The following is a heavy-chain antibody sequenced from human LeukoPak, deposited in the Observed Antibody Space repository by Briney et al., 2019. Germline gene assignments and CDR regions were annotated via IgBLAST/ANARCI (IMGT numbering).Heavy chain of an antibody. J-gene: IGHJ4*02. CDR1: GGSFSGYY. V-gene: IGHV4-34*01. CDR3: ARTKVLPDYYDNSGGFDY. Sequence: ASETLSLTCAMSGGSFSGYYWTWIRQPPGKGLEWIGEINHTGSTEYNPSLKSRVTISVDTSKNQFSLRLSSVTAADTAVYYCARTKVLPDYYDNSGGFDYWGQGTLVTVSS. CDR2: INHTGST. D-gene: IGHD3-22*01.